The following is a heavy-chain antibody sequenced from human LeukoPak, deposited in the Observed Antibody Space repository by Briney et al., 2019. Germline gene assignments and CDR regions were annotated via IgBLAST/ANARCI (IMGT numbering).Heavy chain of an antibody. CDR1: GGSISSSSYY. D-gene: IGHD5-18*01. Sequence: SETLSLTCTVSGGSISSSSYYWGWIRQPPGKGLEWIGSIYYSGSTYYNPSLKSRVTISVDTSKNQFSLKLSSVTAADTAVYYCARLSRGYSYGYYYYYYMDVWGKGTTVTISS. CDR3: ARLSRGYSYGYYYYYYMDV. J-gene: IGHJ6*03. CDR2: IYYSGST. V-gene: IGHV4-39*01.